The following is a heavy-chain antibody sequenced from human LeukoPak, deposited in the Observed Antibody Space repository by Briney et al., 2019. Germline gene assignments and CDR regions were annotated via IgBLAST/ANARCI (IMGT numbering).Heavy chain of an antibody. V-gene: IGHV3-23*01. CDR3: ARDPPSDSSGYYAFYH. Sequence: PGGSLRLSCASSGFTFSTNAMSWVRQAPGKGLEWVSSISGSGESTYYADSVKGRFTISRDNSKNTLYLLVNSLRAEDTALYYCARDPPSDSSGYYAFYHWGQGTLVTVSS. CDR1: GFTFSTNA. J-gene: IGHJ4*02. D-gene: IGHD3-22*01. CDR2: ISGSGEST.